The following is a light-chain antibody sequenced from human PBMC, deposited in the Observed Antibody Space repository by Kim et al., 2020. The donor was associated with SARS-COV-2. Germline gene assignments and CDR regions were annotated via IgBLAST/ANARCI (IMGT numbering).Light chain of an antibody. J-gene: IGKJ1*01. CDR3: QQRNNWWT. V-gene: IGKV3-11*01. CDR1: QSISKY. Sequence: LSLSPGERATLSCRASQSISKYLAWYQQKPGQAPRLLIYDSSTRATGIPARFSGSGSGTDFTLTISSLQPEDFAVYYCQQRNNWWTFGQGTKV. CDR2: DSS.